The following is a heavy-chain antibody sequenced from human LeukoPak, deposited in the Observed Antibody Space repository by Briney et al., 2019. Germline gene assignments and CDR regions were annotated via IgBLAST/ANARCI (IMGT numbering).Heavy chain of an antibody. CDR3: ARLLNYYDSSGYLDY. D-gene: IGHD3-22*01. J-gene: IGHJ4*02. CDR1: GGSISSGSYY. V-gene: IGHV4-61*02. Sequence: PSQTLSLTCTVSGGSISSGSYYRSWIRQPAGKGLEWIGRIYTSGSTNYNPSLKSRVTISVDTSKNQFSLKLSSVTAADTAVYYCARLLNYYDSSGYLDYWGQGTLVTVSS. CDR2: IYTSGST.